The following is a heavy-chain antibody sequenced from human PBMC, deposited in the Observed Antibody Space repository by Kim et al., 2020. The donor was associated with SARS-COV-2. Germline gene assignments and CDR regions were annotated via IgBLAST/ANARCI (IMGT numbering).Heavy chain of an antibody. V-gene: IGHV3-33*05. CDR1: VFTFSSYG. Sequence: GGSLRLSCAASVFTFSSYGMHWVRQAPGKGLEWVAVISYDGSNKYYADSVKGRFTISRDNSKNTLYLQMNSLRAEDTAVYYCARGAPKRYYYDSSGYYDYWGQGTLVTVSS. CDR3: ARGAPKRYYYDSSGYYDY. J-gene: IGHJ4*02. CDR2: ISYDGSNK. D-gene: IGHD3-22*01.